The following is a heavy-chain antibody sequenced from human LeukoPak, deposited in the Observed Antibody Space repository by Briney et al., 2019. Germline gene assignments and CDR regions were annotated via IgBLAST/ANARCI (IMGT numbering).Heavy chain of an antibody. CDR2: IYYSGST. CDR1: GYSITSGYY. CDR3: ARGPYPYDSSGAFDI. D-gene: IGHD3-22*01. J-gene: IGHJ3*02. Sequence: PSETLSLTCTVSGYSITSGYYWGWIRQPPGQGLEWIGYIYYSGSTNYNPSLKSRVTISVDTSKNQFSLKLSSVTAADTAVYFCARGPYPYDSSGAFDIWGQGTMVTVSS. V-gene: IGHV4-38-2*02.